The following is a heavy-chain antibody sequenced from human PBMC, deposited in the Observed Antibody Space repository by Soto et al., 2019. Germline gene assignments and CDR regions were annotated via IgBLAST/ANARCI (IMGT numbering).Heavy chain of an antibody. D-gene: IGHD1-26*01. CDR1: GGTFNSYG. CDR3: ARGGVGAPGDWFDP. CDR2: IIPLFGPA. J-gene: IGHJ5*02. Sequence: QVRLVQSGAEVKKPGSLVKVSCKAFGGTFNSYGISWVRQAPGQGLEWMGGIIPLFGPATYAQRFQGRVAITADESTTTAYMEMTNLTSEDTALYYCARGGVGAPGDWFDPWGQGILVTVSS. V-gene: IGHV1-69*01.